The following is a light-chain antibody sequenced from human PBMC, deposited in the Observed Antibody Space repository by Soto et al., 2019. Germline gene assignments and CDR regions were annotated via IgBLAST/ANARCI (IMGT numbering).Light chain of an antibody. CDR2: GAT. CDR3: QQYNNWPFS. Sequence: PGERATLSCRASQSVGSAYLAWYQQKPGQAPRLLIYGATSRATGVPDRFSGSGSGTDFTLTISGLQSEDSAVYFCQQYNNWPFSFGQGTRREIK. V-gene: IGKV3D-15*01. J-gene: IGKJ5*01. CDR1: QSVGSAY.